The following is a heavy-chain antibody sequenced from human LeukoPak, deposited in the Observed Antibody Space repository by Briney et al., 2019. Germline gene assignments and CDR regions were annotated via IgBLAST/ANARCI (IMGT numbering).Heavy chain of an antibody. V-gene: IGHV1-2*02. CDR2: INPNSGGT. J-gene: IGHJ3*02. D-gene: IGHD3-22*01. CDR3: ARSPRVVVVITTLGAFDI. CDR1: GYTFTGYD. Sequence: ASVKVSCKASGYTFTGYDMHWVRQAPGQGLEWMGWINPNSGGTNYAQKFQGRVTMTRDTSIGTAYMELSRLRSDDTAVYYCARSPRVVVVITTLGAFDIWGQGTMVTVSS.